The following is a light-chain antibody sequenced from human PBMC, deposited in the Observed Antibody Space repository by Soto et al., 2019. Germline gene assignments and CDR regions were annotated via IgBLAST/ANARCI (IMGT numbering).Light chain of an antibody. CDR1: QTISNS. V-gene: IGKV1-39*01. Sequence: DIQMTQSPSSLSASVGDTVTLTCRASQTISNSLHLYQKRPGKAPNLLIYSSSSLQSGAPPRFSGSGCGTELTLTINSLQPEDFATYYCQHTDSIPICFGQGTRLEIK. J-gene: IGKJ5*01. CDR3: QHTDSIPIC. CDR2: SSS.